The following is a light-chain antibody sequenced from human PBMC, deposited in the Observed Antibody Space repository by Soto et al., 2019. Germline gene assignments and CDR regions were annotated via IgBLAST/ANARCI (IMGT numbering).Light chain of an antibody. CDR1: SSDVGSYNF. Sequence: QSVLTQPASVSGSPGQSITISCTGTSSDVGSYNFVSWYQHHPGKVPILIIFDVNNRPSGISNRFSGSKSDNTASLTISGLQAEDEADYYCTSYTNSGTYILGTGTKLTVL. CDR3: TSYTNSGTYI. J-gene: IGLJ1*01. CDR2: DVN. V-gene: IGLV2-14*03.